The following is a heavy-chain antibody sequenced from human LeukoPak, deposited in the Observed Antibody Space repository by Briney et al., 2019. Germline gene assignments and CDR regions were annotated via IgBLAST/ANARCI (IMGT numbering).Heavy chain of an antibody. CDR1: GFTFSTYA. J-gene: IGHJ3*01. Sequence: GGSLRLSCAASGFTFSTYAMSWVRQAPGKGLEWVSGISDSGGTTYYADSVKGRFTISRDNSKNTLYLQMNSLTAADTAVYYCARDYRYSSKTPDVFDVWGQGTMVTVSS. CDR3: ARDYRYSSKTPDVFDV. D-gene: IGHD6-19*01. CDR2: ISDSGGTT. V-gene: IGHV3-23*01.